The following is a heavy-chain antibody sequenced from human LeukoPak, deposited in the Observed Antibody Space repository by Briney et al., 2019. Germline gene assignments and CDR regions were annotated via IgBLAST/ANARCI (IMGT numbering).Heavy chain of an antibody. J-gene: IGHJ6*02. Sequence: ASVKVSCKASGGTFSNYAISWVRRAPGQGLEWMGWISAYSGDTNYAQKVQGRVTMTTDTSTSTAYMELRSLRSDDTAVYYCARDGIAARTSGMDVWGQGTTVTVSS. V-gene: IGHV1-18*01. D-gene: IGHD6-6*01. CDR2: ISAYSGDT. CDR1: GGTFSNYA. CDR3: ARDGIAARTSGMDV.